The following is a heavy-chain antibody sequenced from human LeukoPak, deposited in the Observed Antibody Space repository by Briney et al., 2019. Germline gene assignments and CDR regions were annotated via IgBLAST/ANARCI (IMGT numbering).Heavy chain of an antibody. D-gene: IGHD5-18*01. V-gene: IGHV3-23*01. CDR3: ARRATTERGHSYGLDF. Sequence: PGGSLRLSCAASGFTFSNYGLSWVRQAPGKGLEWVSGITGSGGSTYYADSVKGRFTISRDNSKNTLYLQMNSLRAEDTAMYYCARRATTERGHSYGLDFWGQGTLVTVSS. CDR2: ITGSGGST. CDR1: GFTFSNYG. J-gene: IGHJ4*02.